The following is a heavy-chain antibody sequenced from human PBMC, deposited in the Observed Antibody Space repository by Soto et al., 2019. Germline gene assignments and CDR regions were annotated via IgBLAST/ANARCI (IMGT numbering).Heavy chain of an antibody. D-gene: IGHD3-10*01. CDR1: GYTFNSFW. CDR2: MFPWTSDT. V-gene: IGHV5-51*01. Sequence: GESLKISCQGSGYTFNSFWIGWVRQMPGEGLEWMGLMFPWTSDTRYSPSFQGHVSISVDRSTGTGYLQWRSLRASDTATYYCARHQSGSGNSNFDFWGQGTPVTASS. J-gene: IGHJ4*02. CDR3: ARHQSGSGNSNFDF.